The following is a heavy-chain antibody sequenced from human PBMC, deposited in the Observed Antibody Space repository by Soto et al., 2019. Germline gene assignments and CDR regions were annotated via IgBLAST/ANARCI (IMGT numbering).Heavy chain of an antibody. Sequence: QTGGSLRLSCAASGFTFSNHWMSWVRQAPGKGLEWAASIKPDGSEGYYVDSVKGRFTISRDNAKNSLSLQMNSLRGDDTAVYYCARLLGTSTTYDYWGQGTLVTVS. V-gene: IGHV3-7*01. CDR2: IKPDGSEG. CDR1: GFTFSNHW. CDR3: ARLLGTSTTYDY. D-gene: IGHD2-15*01. J-gene: IGHJ4*02.